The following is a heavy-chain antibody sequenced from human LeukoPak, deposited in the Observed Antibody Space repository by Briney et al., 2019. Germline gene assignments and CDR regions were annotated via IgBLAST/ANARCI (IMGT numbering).Heavy chain of an antibody. CDR2: ISAYNGNT. Sequence: ASVKVSCKASGYTFTSYGISWVRQAPGQGLEWMGWISAYNGNTNYAQKLQGRVTMTTDTSTSTAYMELRSLRSDDTAVYYCARPFTPAAIIAAAHNWFDPWGQGTLVTVSS. J-gene: IGHJ5*02. D-gene: IGHD6-13*01. V-gene: IGHV1-18*01. CDR3: ARPFTPAAIIAAAHNWFDP. CDR1: GYTFTSYG.